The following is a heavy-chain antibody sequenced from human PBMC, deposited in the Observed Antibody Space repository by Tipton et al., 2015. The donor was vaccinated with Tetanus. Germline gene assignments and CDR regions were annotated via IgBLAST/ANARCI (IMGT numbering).Heavy chain of an antibody. CDR3: GRHGGSYIAYWCFDL. J-gene: IGHJ2*01. Sequence: TLSLTCGVSGGSFSGFYWSWIRQPPAKGLEWIGEINHRGGTSYNPSLKSRVTISVDTTKNHFSLNMSSVAAADTAVYYCGRHGGSYIAYWCFDLWGRGSLVTVSS. V-gene: IGHV4-34*01. CDR1: GGSFSGFY. CDR2: INHRGGT. D-gene: IGHD1-26*01.